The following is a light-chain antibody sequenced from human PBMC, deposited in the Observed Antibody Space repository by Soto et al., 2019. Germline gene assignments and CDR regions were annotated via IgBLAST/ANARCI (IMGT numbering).Light chain of an antibody. CDR1: SSDVGGYNY. CDR3: SSYTESTTLYVL. J-gene: IGLJ2*01. CDR2: EVS. V-gene: IGLV2-14*01. Sequence: QSALTQPASVSGSPGQSITISCTGTSSDVGGYNYVSWYQQHPGKAPKLIIYEVSNRPSGFSNRFSGSKSGNTASLTISGLQAEDEADYYCSSYTESTTLYVLFGGGTKLTVL.